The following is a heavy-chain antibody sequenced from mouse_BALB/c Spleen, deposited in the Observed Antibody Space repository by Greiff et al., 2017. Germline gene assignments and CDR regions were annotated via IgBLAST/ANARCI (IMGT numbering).Heavy chain of an antibody. D-gene: IGHD1-2*01. CDR2: IDPANGNT. CDR1: GFNIKDTY. CDR3: ASRVSTTATGAMDY. J-gene: IGHJ4*01. Sequence: EVMLVESGAELVKPGASVKLSCTASGFNIKDTYMHWVKQRPEQGLEWIGRIDPANGNTKYDPKFQGKATITADTSSNTAYLQLSSLTSEDTAVYYCASRVSTTATGAMDYWGQGTSVTVSS. V-gene: IGHV14-3*02.